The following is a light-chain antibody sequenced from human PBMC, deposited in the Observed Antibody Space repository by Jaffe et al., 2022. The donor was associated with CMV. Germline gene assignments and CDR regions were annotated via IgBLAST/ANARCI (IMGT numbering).Light chain of an antibody. J-gene: IGKJ2*01. V-gene: IGKV3-15*01. CDR1: QTINEN. CDR3: LQYHTWPPDT. Sequence: EIVMTQSPATLSVSPGDRATLSCRASQTINENLAWYQQKPGQPPRLLISGASTRATDVPTRFSGSGSGTEFTLTISSLQSEDFAVYYCLQYHTWPPDTFGQGTKLEI. CDR2: GAS.